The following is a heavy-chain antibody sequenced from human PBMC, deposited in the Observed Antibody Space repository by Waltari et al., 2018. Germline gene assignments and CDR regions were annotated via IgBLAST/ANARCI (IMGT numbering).Heavy chain of an antibody. V-gene: IGHV3-33*01. J-gene: IGHJ4*02. CDR1: GFTFSSYG. CDR2: IWYDESNK. Sequence: QVQLVESGGGVVQPGRSLRLSCAASGFTFSSYGMHWVRRAPGKGLEWLEVIWYDESNKYYADSVNGRFTISRDNSKNTLYLQMNSLRAEDTAVYYCARASYSSSSEVDYWGQGTLVTVSS. D-gene: IGHD6-6*01. CDR3: ARASYSSSSEVDY.